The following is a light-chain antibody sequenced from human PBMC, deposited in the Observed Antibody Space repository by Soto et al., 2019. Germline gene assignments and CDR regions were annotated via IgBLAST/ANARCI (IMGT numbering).Light chain of an antibody. CDR3: LQYNTYPPT. CDR1: QGIRSD. CDR2: AAS. J-gene: IGKJ1*01. Sequence: DIQMTQSPSSLSASVGDRVTITCRASQGIRSDLGWYQQKPGKAPKRLIYAASGLQSGVPSRFSGSVSGTEFTLTISSLQPEDFAAYYCLQYNTYPPTFGQGTKVEIK. V-gene: IGKV1-17*01.